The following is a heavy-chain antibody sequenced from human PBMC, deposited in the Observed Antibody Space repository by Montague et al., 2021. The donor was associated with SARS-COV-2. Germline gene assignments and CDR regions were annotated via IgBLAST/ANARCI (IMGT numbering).Heavy chain of an antibody. V-gene: IGHV4-34*01. J-gene: IGHJ4*02. D-gene: IGHD1-1*01. CDR1: GGSFSDYH. Sequence: SETLSLTCAVYGGSFSDYHWTWIRQSPGEGLEWMGQINHGGSTKYNPSLKSQVTISIDTSKKQFSLKLTSVTAADTAVYYCARGAPGYWGQGTLVTVSS. CDR2: INHGGST. CDR3: ARGAPGY.